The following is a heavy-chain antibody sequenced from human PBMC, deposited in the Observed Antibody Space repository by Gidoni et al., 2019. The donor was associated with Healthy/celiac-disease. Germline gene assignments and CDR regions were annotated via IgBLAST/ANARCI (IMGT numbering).Heavy chain of an antibody. V-gene: IGHV3-7*05. Sequence: EVQLVESGGGLVQPGGSLRLSCAASGFTFSSYWMSCVRQAPGKGLEWVANIKQDGSEKYYVDSVKGRFTISRDNAKNSLYLQMNSLRAEDTAVYYCARDPGYYDYVWGSYRYTGSIDYWGQGTLVTVSS. CDR3: ARDPGYYDYVWGSYRYTGSIDY. D-gene: IGHD3-16*02. CDR1: GFTFSSYW. J-gene: IGHJ4*02. CDR2: IKQDGSEK.